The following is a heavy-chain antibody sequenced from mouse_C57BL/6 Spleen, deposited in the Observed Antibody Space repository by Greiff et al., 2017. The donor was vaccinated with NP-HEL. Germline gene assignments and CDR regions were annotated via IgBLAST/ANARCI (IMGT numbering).Heavy chain of an antibody. Sequence: EVNVVESEGGLVQPGSSMKLSCTASGFTFSDYYMAWVRQVPEKGLEWVANINYDGSSTYYLDSLRSRFIISRDNAKNILYLQMSSLKSEDTATYYCARESGYFDVWGTGTTVTVSS. CDR2: INYDGSST. J-gene: IGHJ1*03. V-gene: IGHV5-16*01. CDR1: GFTFSDYY. CDR3: ARESGYFDV.